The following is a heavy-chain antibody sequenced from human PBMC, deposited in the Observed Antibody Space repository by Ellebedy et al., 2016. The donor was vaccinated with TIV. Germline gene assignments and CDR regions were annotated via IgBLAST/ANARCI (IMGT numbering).Heavy chain of an antibody. J-gene: IGHJ4*02. CDR1: GFTFGSFA. D-gene: IGHD3-22*01. Sequence: GGSLRLSCAASGFTFGSFAMHWVRQAPGKGLEWLSVISGDGVNTYSVASVTGRFTITRDNFKNTLFLQVNRLRAEDTAVYYCAKGSSSGFNYDRVGFQYWGQGTLVTVSS. CDR2: ISGDGVNT. CDR3: AKGSSSGFNYDRVGFQY. V-gene: IGHV3-23*01.